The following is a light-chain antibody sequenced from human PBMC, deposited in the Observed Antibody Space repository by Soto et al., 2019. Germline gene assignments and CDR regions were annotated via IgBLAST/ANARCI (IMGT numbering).Light chain of an antibody. V-gene: IGLV2-14*01. J-gene: IGLJ1*01. CDR2: DVS. Sequence: QSALTQPASVSGSPGQSITISCTGTSSDVGGYNYVSWYQQHPGKAPKLMIYDVSYRPSGVSNRFSGSKSGNTASLTISGLQAEDEADYYCSSYTSSSTLEGYVFGTGTKLTV. CDR1: SSDVGGYNY. CDR3: SSYTSSSTLEGYV.